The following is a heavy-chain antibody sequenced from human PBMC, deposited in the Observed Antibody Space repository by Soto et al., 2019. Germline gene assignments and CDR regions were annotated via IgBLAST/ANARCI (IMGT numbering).Heavy chain of an antibody. V-gene: IGHV6-1*01. CDR1: GDSVSINSAA. Sequence: SQPLSLTCTISGDSVSINSAAWNWIRQSPSRGLECLGRTYYRSNWYNDYAVSVKSRITINPDTSKNQFSLQLNSVTPEDTAVYYCARGTPSVATGSSSWLTPYYYYGMDVWGQGTTVTVSS. D-gene: IGHD6-13*01. J-gene: IGHJ6*02. CDR3: ARGTPSVATGSSSWLTPYYYYGMDV. CDR2: TYYRSNWYN.